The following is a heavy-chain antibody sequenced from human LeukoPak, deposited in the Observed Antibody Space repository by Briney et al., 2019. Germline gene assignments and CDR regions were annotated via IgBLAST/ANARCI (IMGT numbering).Heavy chain of an antibody. Sequence: GASVKVSCKASGYTFTSYDINWVRQATGQGLEWMGWMNPNSGNIGYAQKFQGRVTMTRNTSISTAYMELSSLRSEDTAVYYCARGPRAAAGVRHLNYWGQATLVTVSS. CDR3: ARGPRAAAGVRHLNY. J-gene: IGHJ4*02. CDR2: MNPNSGNI. CDR1: GYTFTSYD. V-gene: IGHV1-8*01. D-gene: IGHD6-13*01.